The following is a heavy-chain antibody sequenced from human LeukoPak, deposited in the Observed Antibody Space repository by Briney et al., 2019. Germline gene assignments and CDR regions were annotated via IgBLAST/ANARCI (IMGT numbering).Heavy chain of an antibody. Sequence: GGSLRLSCAASGFTVRSNYMSWVREAPGKGLEWVSVIYRGGTTYYADSVKGRFTISRDNSKNTLYLQMNSLRAEDTAVYYCARDSSGYHFDDWGQGTLVTVSS. J-gene: IGHJ4*02. V-gene: IGHV3-66*01. CDR3: ARDSSGYHFDD. D-gene: IGHD3-22*01. CDR2: IYRGGTT. CDR1: GFTVRSNY.